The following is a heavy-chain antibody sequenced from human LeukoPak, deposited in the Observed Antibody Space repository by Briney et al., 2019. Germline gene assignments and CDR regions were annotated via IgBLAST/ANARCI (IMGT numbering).Heavy chain of an antibody. D-gene: IGHD6-13*01. V-gene: IGHV3-53*01. J-gene: IGHJ4*02. Sequence: GGSLRLSCAASGFTVSSNYMSWVRQAPGKGLEWVSVIYSGGSTYYADSVKGRFTISRDNSKNTLYLQMNSLRAEDTAVYYCARDRAAAGSMSFDYWGQGTLVTVSS. CDR2: IYSGGST. CDR1: GFTVSSNY. CDR3: ARDRAAAGSMSFDY.